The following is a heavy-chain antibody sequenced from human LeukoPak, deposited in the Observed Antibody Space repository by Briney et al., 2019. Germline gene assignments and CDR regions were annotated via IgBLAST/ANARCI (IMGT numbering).Heavy chain of an antibody. J-gene: IGHJ4*02. D-gene: IGHD3-9*01. V-gene: IGHV4-59*08. CDR1: GGSLSSYY. CDR2: IYYSGST. Sequence: SETLSLTCTVSGGSLSSYYWSWIRQSPGKGLEWIGYIYYSGSTNYNPSLKSRVTISVDTSKNQFSLKLSSVTAADTAVYYCARHVWLQPFDYWGQGTLVTVSS. CDR3: ARHVWLQPFDY.